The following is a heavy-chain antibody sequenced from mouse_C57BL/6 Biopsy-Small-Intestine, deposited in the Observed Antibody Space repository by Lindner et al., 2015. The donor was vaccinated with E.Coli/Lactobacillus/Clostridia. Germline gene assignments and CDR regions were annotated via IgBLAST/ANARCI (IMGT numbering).Heavy chain of an antibody. J-gene: IGHJ4*01. Sequence: VQLQESGAELVKPGASVKMSCKASGYTFTDYNMHWVKQSHGKSLEWIGYINPNNGGTSYNQKFKGKATLTVNKSSSTAYMELRSLTSEDSAVYYCARGGLPYYAMDYWGQGTSVTVSS. CDR3: ARGGLPYYAMDY. D-gene: IGHD2-4*01. CDR1: GYTFTDYN. V-gene: IGHV1-22*01. CDR2: INPNNGGT.